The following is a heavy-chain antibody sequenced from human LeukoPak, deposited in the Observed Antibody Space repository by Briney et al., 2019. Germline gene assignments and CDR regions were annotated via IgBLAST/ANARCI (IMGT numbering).Heavy chain of an antibody. J-gene: IGHJ4*02. CDR2: ISSSGIAK. CDR1: GFTFSSYW. CDR3: ARGDSSACPDY. D-gene: IGHD3-22*01. Sequence: PGGSLRLSCAASGFTFSSYWMSWVRQAPGKGLEWISYISSSGIAKNYADSVKGRFTISRDNANNSLYLQINSLRADDTAVYYCARGDSSACPDYWGQGILVTVSS. V-gene: IGHV3-48*04.